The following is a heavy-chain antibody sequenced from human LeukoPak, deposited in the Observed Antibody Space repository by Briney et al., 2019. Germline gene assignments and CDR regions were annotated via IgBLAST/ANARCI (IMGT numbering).Heavy chain of an antibody. CDR1: GFTFGDYA. Sequence: GGSLRLSCTASGFTFGDYAMNWVRQAPGKGLEWVGFIRSKAYGGTTEYAASVRGRFTISRDDSKSIAYPQMNSLKTEDTAVYYCTRVGLPAAMPFGYWGQGTLVTVSS. J-gene: IGHJ4*02. D-gene: IGHD2-2*01. CDR3: TRVGLPAAMPFGY. V-gene: IGHV3-49*04. CDR2: IRSKAYGGTT.